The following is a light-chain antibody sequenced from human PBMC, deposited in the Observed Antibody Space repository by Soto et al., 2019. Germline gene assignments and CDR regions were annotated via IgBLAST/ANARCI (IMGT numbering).Light chain of an antibody. V-gene: IGKV1-5*01. CDR1: QSISSW. Sequence: DIQMTQSPSTLSASVGDRVTITCRASQSISSWLAWYQQKPGKAPKLLIYDASSLESGVPSRFSGHGSGTEFTLTISSLQPDDSASYYCQQYNSYSKTFGQGTKVDTK. CDR2: DAS. J-gene: IGKJ1*01. CDR3: QQYNSYSKT.